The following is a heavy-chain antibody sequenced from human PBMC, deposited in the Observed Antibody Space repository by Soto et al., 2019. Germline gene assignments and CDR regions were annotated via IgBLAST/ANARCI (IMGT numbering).Heavy chain of an antibody. Sequence: EVQLLESGGDLVEPGGSLRLSCVGSGFTFSSYPMNWVRQAPGKGLEWVSAISGTSDMTYYANAVTGRFTISRDNSKTTLYLPVSSLRVEDTAIYYCAKYRWGATTVTSINWGRGTLVTVSS. CDR1: GFTFSSYP. CDR2: ISGTSDMT. D-gene: IGHD4-4*01. V-gene: IGHV3-23*01. CDR3: AKYRWGATTVTSIN. J-gene: IGHJ1*01.